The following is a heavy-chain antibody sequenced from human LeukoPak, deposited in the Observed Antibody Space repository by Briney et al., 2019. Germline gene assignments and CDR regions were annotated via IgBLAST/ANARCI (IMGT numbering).Heavy chain of an antibody. CDR2: ISSSSSYI. Sequence: GGSLRLSCAASGFTFSSYSMNWVRQAPGKGLEWVSSISSSSSYIYYADSVKGRFTISRDNAKNSLYLQMSSLRAEDTAVYHCAKYAHGSGTSFDPWGQGTLVTVSS. V-gene: IGHV3-21*01. D-gene: IGHD3-10*01. J-gene: IGHJ5*02. CDR1: GFTFSSYS. CDR3: AKYAHGSGTSFDP.